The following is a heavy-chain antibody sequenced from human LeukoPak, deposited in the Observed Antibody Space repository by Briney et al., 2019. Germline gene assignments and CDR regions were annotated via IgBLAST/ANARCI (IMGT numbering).Heavy chain of an antibody. CDR1: GGSTSSGDHY. J-gene: IGHJ4*02. Sequence: PSETLSLTCTVSGGSTSSGDHYWSWIRQPPGKGLEWIGYIYYSGSTYYNPSLKSRVTMSVDTSKNQFSLKLSSVTAADTAVFYCARGPNYYDSTGYSSYFDYWGRGTLVTVSS. CDR3: ARGPNYYDSTGYSSYFDY. V-gene: IGHV4-30-4*08. CDR2: IYYSGST. D-gene: IGHD3-22*01.